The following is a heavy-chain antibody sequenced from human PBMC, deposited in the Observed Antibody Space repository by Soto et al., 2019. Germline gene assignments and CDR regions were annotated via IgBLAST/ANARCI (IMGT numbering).Heavy chain of an antibody. CDR1: GGSISSYY. CDR2: IYTSGST. CDR3: ARDSRYCSGGSCYYYYGMDV. D-gene: IGHD2-15*01. V-gene: IGHV4-4*07. Sequence: SETLSLTCTVSGGSISSYYWSWIRQPAGKGLEWIGRIYTSGSTNYNPSLKSRVTMSVDTSKNQFSLKLSSVTAADTAVYYCARDSRYCSGGSCYYYYGMDVWGQGTTVTVSS. J-gene: IGHJ6*02.